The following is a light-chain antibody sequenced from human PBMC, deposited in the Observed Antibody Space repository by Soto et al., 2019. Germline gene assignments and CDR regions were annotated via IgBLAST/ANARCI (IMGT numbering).Light chain of an antibody. Sequence: EIVLTQSPGTLSLSPGERATLSCRASQSVSSSYLAWYQQKPGQAPRLLIYGASSRATGIPDRFSGSGSGTDFTLTISRLEPEDFAVYYCQQYGSSPLLTFGGGTQVAIK. J-gene: IGKJ4*01. CDR3: QQYGSSPLLT. CDR2: GAS. CDR1: QSVSSSY. V-gene: IGKV3-20*01.